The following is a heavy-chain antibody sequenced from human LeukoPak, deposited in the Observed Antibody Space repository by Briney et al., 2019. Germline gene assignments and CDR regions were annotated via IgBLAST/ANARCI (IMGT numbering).Heavy chain of an antibody. CDR3: ATLGLLRGAGFNLATHFDF. CDR2: VHYTGST. V-gene: IGHV4-39*01. D-gene: IGHD1-26*01. CDR1: GVSISNNYYY. J-gene: IGHJ4*02. Sequence: KPSETLSLTCTVSGVSISNNYYYWAWIRQPPGKGLEMIGYVHYTGSTLYNSSLKSRVTISADTSQNQFSLSLTSVTAADTAVYYCATLGLLRGAGFNLATHFDFWGQGTLVTVSS.